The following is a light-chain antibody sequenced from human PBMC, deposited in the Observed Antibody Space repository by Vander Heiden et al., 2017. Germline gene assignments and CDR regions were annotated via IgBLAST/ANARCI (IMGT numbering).Light chain of an antibody. J-gene: IGKJ4*01. Sequence: ELVMPQSQATLSVSPGEGASLSCWASQSVGSQLAWYQQKPGQAPRLLIYGTSTRAAGVPARFSGSGSGTHFTLTIASLQSEDFAVYYCQQYERWPLTFGGGTKVEIK. CDR3: QQYERWPLT. CDR2: GTS. V-gene: IGKV3-15*01. CDR1: QSVGSQ.